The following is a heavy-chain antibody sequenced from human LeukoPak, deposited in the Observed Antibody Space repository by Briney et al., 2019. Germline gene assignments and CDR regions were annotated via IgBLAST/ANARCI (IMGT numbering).Heavy chain of an antibody. CDR2: IKSKAYGGTP. D-gene: IGHD6-13*01. Sequence: GGSLRLSCAASGFTFSTYAMSWVRQAPGKGLEWVGFIKSKAYGGTPEYAASVKGRFTISRDDSKAIAYLQMSSLKTEDTAIYYCTRGPRGSSWYGDYWGQGTLVTVSS. CDR1: GFTFSTYA. J-gene: IGHJ4*02. CDR3: TRGPRGSSWYGDY. V-gene: IGHV3-49*04.